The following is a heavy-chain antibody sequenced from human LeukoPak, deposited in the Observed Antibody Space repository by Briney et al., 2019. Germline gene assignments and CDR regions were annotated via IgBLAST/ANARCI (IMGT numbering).Heavy chain of an antibody. CDR2: IYYSGST. CDR3: ARVIRYCSGGSCAVDFDY. Sequence: SETLSLTCTVSGGSLSSYYWSWIRQPPGKGLEWIGYIYYSGSTNYNPSLKSRVTISVDTSKNQSSLKLSSVTAADTAVYYCARVIRYCSGGSCAVDFDYWGQGTLVTVSS. J-gene: IGHJ4*02. D-gene: IGHD2-15*01. CDR1: GGSLSSYY. V-gene: IGHV4-59*01.